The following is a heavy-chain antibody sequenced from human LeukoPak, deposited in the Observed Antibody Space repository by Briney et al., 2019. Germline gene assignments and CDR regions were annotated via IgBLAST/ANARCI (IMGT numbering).Heavy chain of an antibody. CDR2: INHSGSH. CDR3: AREGLGGQWLVRRRPFDY. Sequence: RSETLSLTCAVYGGSFSGYYWSWIRHPPGKGLEWMGEINHSGSHNYNQSLKSRVHISVDTSKNQFSLKLSSVTAADTAVYYCAREGLGGQWLVRRRPFDYWGQGTLVTVSS. J-gene: IGHJ4*02. CDR1: GGSFSGYY. D-gene: IGHD6-19*01. V-gene: IGHV4-34*01.